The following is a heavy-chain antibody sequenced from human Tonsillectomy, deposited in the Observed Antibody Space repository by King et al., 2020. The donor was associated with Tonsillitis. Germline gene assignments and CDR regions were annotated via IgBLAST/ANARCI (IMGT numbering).Heavy chain of an antibody. CDR3: AHAPDYYDVWMDV. D-gene: IGHD3-22*01. Sequence: TLKEAGPTLVKPTQTLTLTCTFSGFSISCPRVWLGWIRQPPGKALEWLALIYCDDDTLYSPSPKSRLTITKDTPKNQVVLTLTNMYPVDTATYYCAHAPDYYDVWMDVWGKGTTVTVSS. CDR2: IYCDDDT. CDR1: GFSISCPRVW. V-gene: IGHV2-5*02. J-gene: IGHJ6*04.